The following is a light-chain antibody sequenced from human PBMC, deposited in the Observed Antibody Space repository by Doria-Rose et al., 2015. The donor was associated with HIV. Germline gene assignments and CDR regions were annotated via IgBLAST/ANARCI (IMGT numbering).Light chain of an antibody. CDR3: QQYYDTPS. V-gene: IGKV4-1*01. Sequence: DIRMTQSPESLGMSLGERATLNCKSNQSLLYTSTNYLAWYQQKPGQPPKLLIYSASTRQSEVPARFSGIGSGTDFTLTISSLEAEDVAVYYCQQYYDTPSFGPGTTVDIK. CDR2: SAS. CDR1: QSLLYTSTNY. J-gene: IGKJ3*01.